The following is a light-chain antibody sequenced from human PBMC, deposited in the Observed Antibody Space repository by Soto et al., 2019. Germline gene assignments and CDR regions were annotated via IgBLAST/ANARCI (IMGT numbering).Light chain of an antibody. J-gene: IGKJ3*01. V-gene: IGKV1-39*01. CDR2: AAS. Sequence: DIQMTQSPSSLSASVGDRVTITCRTSQRIDNYLNWYQQKPGKAPKLLMYAASTLQSGVPSRFSGSGSETDFTLTISSLQTEDLATYYCQQSYTTLFTFGPGTKVDLK. CDR1: QRIDNY. CDR3: QQSYTTLFT.